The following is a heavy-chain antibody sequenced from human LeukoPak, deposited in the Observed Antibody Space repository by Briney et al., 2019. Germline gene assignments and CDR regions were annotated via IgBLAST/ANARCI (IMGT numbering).Heavy chain of an antibody. CDR2: IYFTGST. V-gene: IGHV4-59*08. J-gene: IGHJ4*02. D-gene: IGHD3-10*01. CDR1: GGSISSYY. Sequence: PSETLSLTCTVSGGSISSYYWSWIRQPPGKGLEWIAYIYFTGSTNYNPSLKSRVTISVDTSKNQFPLKLSSVTAADTAVYYCARLPFGSGHFDYWGQGTLVTVSS. CDR3: ARLPFGSGHFDY.